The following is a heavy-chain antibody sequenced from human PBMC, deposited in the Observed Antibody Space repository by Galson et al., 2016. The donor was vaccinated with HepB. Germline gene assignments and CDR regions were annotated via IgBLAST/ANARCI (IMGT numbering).Heavy chain of an antibody. CDR1: GGSFSGYF. CDR2: ISQGGTT. V-gene: IGHV4-34*01. J-gene: IGHJ2*01. Sequence: SETLSLTCAVNGGSFSGYFWGWIRQSPGKGLEWIGEISQGGTTNYNPSLKSRVTLLVDTSKNQFSLEVTSVTAADTAVYFCARGKGRKGATSYRHWYYDVWGRGAPVTVSS. D-gene: IGHD2-21*01. CDR3: ARGKGRKGATSYRHWYYDV.